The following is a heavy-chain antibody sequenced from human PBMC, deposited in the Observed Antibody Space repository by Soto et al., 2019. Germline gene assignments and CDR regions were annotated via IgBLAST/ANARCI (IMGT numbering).Heavy chain of an antibody. V-gene: IGHV3-11*06. Sequence: GGSMRLSCAASGFTFSDYYMSWSRQAPGKGLEWVSYISSSSSYTNYADSVKGRFTISRDNAKNSLYLQMNSLRAEDTAVYYCARDGGRSGGTDYWGQGTLVTVSS. CDR1: GFTFSDYY. CDR2: ISSSSSYT. CDR3: ARDGGRSGGTDY. D-gene: IGHD6-19*01. J-gene: IGHJ4*02.